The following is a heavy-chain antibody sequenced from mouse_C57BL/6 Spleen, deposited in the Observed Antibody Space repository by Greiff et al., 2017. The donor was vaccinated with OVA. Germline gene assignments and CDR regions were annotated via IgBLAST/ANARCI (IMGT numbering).Heavy chain of an antibody. D-gene: IGHD1-1*01. V-gene: IGHV1-59*01. CDR2: IDPSDSYT. J-gene: IGHJ4*01. Sequence: VQLQQPGAELVRPGTSVKLSCKASGYTFTSYWMHWVKQRPGQGLEWIGVIDPSDSYTNYNQKFKGKATLTVDTSSSTAYMQLSSLTSEDSAVYYCARETVVAPYYYAMDYWGQGTSVTVSS. CDR3: ARETVVAPYYYAMDY. CDR1: GYTFTSYW.